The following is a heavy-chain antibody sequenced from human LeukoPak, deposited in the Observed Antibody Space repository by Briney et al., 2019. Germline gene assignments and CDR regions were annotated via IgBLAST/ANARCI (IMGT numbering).Heavy chain of an antibody. V-gene: IGHV1-18*04. CDR3: ARRRVIAAAGPPFDY. CDR1: GYTFTSYG. CDR2: ISAYNGNT. D-gene: IGHD6-13*01. Sequence: ASVKVSCKASGYTFTSYGISWVRQAPGQGLEWMGWISAYNGNTNYAQKLQGRVTMTTDTSTSTAYMELRSLRSDDTAVYYCARRRVIAAAGPPFDYWGQGTLVTVSS. J-gene: IGHJ4*02.